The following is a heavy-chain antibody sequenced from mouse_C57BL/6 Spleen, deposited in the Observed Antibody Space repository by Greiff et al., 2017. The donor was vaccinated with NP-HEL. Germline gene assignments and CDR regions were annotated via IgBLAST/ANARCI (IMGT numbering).Heavy chain of an antibody. J-gene: IGHJ3*01. D-gene: IGHD1-1*01. CDR1: GYTFTSYW. CDR2: IDPSDSET. CDR3: ASHGSNFAY. Sequence: VQLQQPGAELVRPGSSVKLSCKASGYTFTSYWMHWVKQRPIQGLEWIGNIDPSDSETNYNQKFKDKATLTVDKSSSTAYMQLSSLTSEDSAVYYCASHGSNFAYWGQGTLVTVSA. V-gene: IGHV1-52*01.